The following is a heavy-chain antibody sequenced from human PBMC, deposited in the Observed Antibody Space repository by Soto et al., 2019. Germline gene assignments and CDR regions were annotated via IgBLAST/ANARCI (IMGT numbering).Heavy chain of an antibody. CDR1: GGTFSNDI. CDR3: ARDSPIGSTFSGYEAIDY. J-gene: IGHJ4*02. CDR2: IIPLLDIA. D-gene: IGHD5-12*01. Sequence: ASVKVSCKTSGGTFSNDIITWVRQAPGQGLEWMGRIIPLLDIANYAQKFQGRVTITADKSTSTAYMELNSLRSEDTAVYYFARDSPIGSTFSGYEAIDYWGQGTLVTVSS. V-gene: IGHV1-69*04.